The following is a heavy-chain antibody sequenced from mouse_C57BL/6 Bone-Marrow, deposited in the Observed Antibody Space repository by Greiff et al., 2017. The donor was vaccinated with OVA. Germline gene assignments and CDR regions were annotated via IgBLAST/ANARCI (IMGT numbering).Heavy chain of an antibody. D-gene: IGHD1-1*01. Sequence: QVQLQQSGPELVKPGASVKLSCKASGYTFTSYDINWVKQRPGQGLEWIGWIYPRDGSTKYNEKFKGKATLTVDTSSSTAYMELHSLTSEDSAVYFCAREDYYYGSSWFAYWGQGTLVTVSA. V-gene: IGHV1-85*01. CDR3: AREDYYYGSSWFAY. CDR1: GYTFTSYD. CDR2: IYPRDGST. J-gene: IGHJ3*01.